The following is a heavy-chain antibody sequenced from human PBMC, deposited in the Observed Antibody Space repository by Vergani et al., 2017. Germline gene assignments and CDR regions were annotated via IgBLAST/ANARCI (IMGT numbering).Heavy chain of an antibody. J-gene: IGHJ4*02. CDR2: IFPSGST. D-gene: IGHD2-15*01. V-gene: IGHV4-61*02. CDR3: ARDSTCSGGSCIDY. Sequence: QVQLQESGPGLEKPSQTLSLTCTVSGGSISSGSYYWSWIRQPAGKGLEWIGRIFPSGSTNYNASLKSRVTISVDTSKKQFSLKLSSVTAADTAMYYCARDSTCSGGSCIDYWGQGTLVTVSS. CDR1: GGSISSGSYY.